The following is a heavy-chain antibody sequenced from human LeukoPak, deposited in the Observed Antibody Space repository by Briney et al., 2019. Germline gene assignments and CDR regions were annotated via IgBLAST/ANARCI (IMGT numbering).Heavy chain of an antibody. Sequence: PGGSLRLSCAASGFTFSDYAMTWVRQAPGKGLEWVAVISYDGSNKYYADSVKGRFTISRDNSKNTLYLQMNSLRAEDTALYYCARGLSVRGYYYYYYGMDVWGQGTTVTVSS. CDR1: GFTFSDYA. J-gene: IGHJ6*02. V-gene: IGHV3-30-3*01. CDR3: ARGLSVRGYYYYYYGMDV. D-gene: IGHD3-10*01. CDR2: ISYDGSNK.